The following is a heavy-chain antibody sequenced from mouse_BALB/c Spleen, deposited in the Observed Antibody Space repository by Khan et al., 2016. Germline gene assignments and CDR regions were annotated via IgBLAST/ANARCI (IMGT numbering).Heavy chain of an antibody. CDR1: GYSITSDYA. D-gene: IGHD6-1*01. CDR3: ARTTSAYEYMDY. J-gene: IGHJ4*01. CDR2: ISYSGST. V-gene: IGHV3-2*02. Sequence: EVQLQESGPGLVKPSQSLSLTCTVTGYSITSDYAWNWIRQFPGNKLEWMGYISYSGSTRTYPSLKIRISITRNTPKNQFFLQLNSVTTEDTATTFSARTTSAYEYMDYWGQGTSVTVSS.